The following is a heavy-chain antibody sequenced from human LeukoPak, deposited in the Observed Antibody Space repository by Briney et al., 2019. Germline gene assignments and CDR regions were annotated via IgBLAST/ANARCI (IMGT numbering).Heavy chain of an antibody. D-gene: IGHD2-21*02. CDR3: AGGRVTDFDY. Sequence: SETLSLTCTVSGGSISSYYWSWIRQPPGEGLEWIGYIYYSGSTNYTPSLKSRVTISVDTSKNQFSLKLSSVTAADTAVYYCAGGRVTDFDYWGQGTLVTVSS. CDR2: IYYSGST. J-gene: IGHJ4*02. V-gene: IGHV4-59*01. CDR1: GGSISSYY.